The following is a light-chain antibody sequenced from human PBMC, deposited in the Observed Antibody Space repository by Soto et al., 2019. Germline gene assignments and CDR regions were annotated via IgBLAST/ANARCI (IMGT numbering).Light chain of an antibody. CDR1: QSVRSE. Sequence: EIVLTQSPGTVSLSPGERVTLSCRASQSVRSELAWYQRKSGQPPRLLIYGASTRATGIPARFSGSGSGTEFTLTINDLQSEDFAVYYCQQYERWPPLTFGGGTKVDIK. V-gene: IGKV3-15*01. CDR2: GAS. J-gene: IGKJ4*01. CDR3: QQYERWPPLT.